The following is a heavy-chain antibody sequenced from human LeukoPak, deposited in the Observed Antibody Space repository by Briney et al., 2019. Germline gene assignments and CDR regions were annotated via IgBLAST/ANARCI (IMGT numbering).Heavy chain of an antibody. CDR1: GYSISSGYY. V-gene: IGHV4-38-2*02. CDR2: IYHSGST. D-gene: IGHD3-10*01. Sequence: SETLSLTXTVSGYSISSGYYWGWIRHPPGKGLEWIGSIYHSGSTYYNPSLKSRVTISVDTSKNQFSLKLSSVTAADTAVYYCARDSWFGELYYWGQGTLVTVSS. J-gene: IGHJ4*02. CDR3: ARDSWFGELYY.